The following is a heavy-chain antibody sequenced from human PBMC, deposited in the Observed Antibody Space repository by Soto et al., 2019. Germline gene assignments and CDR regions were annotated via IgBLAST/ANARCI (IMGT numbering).Heavy chain of an antibody. CDR3: ARQNPLNWFDP. V-gene: IGHV4-39*01. CDR2: ISDSEST. Sequence: QMQLQASGSGLVKPSETLSLTCTVSGGSISGSSYYWGWIRQPPGKGLEWIGSISDSESTYYNLSLKSRITMSVDTSKNQFSLKLSSVSAADTAVYYCARQNPLNWFDPWGQGTLVTVSS. CDR1: GGSISGSSYY. J-gene: IGHJ5*02.